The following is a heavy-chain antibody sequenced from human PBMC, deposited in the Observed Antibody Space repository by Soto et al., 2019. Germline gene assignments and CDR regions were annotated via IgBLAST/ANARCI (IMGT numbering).Heavy chain of an antibody. Sequence: EVQLVESGGGLVQPGGSLRLSCAASGFTFSNYWMYWFRQAPGKGLEWVSRINSDGSVSSYADSVKGRLTISRDNVKNTLYLQMDSLRAEDTAVYYCARGDCVGGTCYSLAGSFYYYMDVWGKGTTVTVFS. V-gene: IGHV3-74*02. CDR3: ARGDCVGGTCYSLAGSFYYYMDV. CDR1: GFTFSNYW. CDR2: INSDGSVS. J-gene: IGHJ6*03. D-gene: IGHD2-15*01.